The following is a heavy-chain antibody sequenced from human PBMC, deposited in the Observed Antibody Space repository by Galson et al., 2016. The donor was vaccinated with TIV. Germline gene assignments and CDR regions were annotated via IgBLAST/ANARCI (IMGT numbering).Heavy chain of an antibody. CDR2: ISYDGSTK. CDR1: GFKFSSYV. J-gene: IGHJ4*02. V-gene: IGHV3-30*01. D-gene: IGHD3-10*01. Sequence: SLRLSCAASGFKFSSYVLHWVRQAPGKGLEWVALISYDGSTKKYADSVKGRFTISRDNSKNTLYLQMNSLRADDTAVYYCARVASWFSESAFTNFDYWGQGTLVTVSS. CDR3: ARVASWFSESAFTNFDY.